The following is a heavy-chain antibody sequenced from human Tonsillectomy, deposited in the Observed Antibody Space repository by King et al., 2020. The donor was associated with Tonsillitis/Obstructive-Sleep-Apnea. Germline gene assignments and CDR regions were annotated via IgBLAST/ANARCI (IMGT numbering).Heavy chain of an antibody. CDR1: GGTFSSSA. D-gene: IGHD2-2*01. CDR2: ITPIFGTA. Sequence: VQLVQSGAEVKKPGSSVKVSCRASGGTFSSSAISWVRQAPGQGLEWMGGITPIFGTANYAQEFQGRVTITADESTSTAYMELSSLRSEDTAVYYCARLIVVVPAAIAGWFDPWGQGTLVTVSS. CDR3: ARLIVVVPAAIAGWFDP. J-gene: IGHJ5*02. V-gene: IGHV1-69*01.